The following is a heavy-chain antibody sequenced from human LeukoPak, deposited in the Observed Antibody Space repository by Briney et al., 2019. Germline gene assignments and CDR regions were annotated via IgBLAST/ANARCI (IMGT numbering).Heavy chain of an antibody. D-gene: IGHD3-10*01. CDR1: GYTFTNHS. Sequence: ASVKVSSKASGYTFTNHSINWVRQAPGQGLEYMGWIDTNTGNPTYAQAFTGRIVFSLDTSVSTAYLQIRSLKAEDTAVYFCARRSMVQHMDVWGKGTTVIVSS. CDR2: IDTNTGNP. CDR3: ARRSMVQHMDV. V-gene: IGHV7-4-1*02. J-gene: IGHJ6*03.